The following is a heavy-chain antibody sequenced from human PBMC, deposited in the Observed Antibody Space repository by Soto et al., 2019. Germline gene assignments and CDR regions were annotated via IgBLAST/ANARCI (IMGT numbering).Heavy chain of an antibody. Sequence: GGSLRLSCSASGFTFSDYYMSWIRQAPGKGLEWVSYITSSGSTIYYADSVKGRFTISRDNAKNSLYLQMNGLRAEDTAVYYCAREKTAMVTVDYWGQGTLVTVSS. V-gene: IGHV3-11*01. CDR1: GFTFSDYY. CDR2: ITSSGSTI. CDR3: AREKTAMVTVDY. D-gene: IGHD5-18*01. J-gene: IGHJ4*02.